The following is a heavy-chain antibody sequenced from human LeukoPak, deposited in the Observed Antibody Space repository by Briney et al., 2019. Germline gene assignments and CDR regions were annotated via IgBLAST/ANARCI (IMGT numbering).Heavy chain of an antibody. D-gene: IGHD6-13*01. Sequence: GRSLRLSCAASGFTFSSYGMHWVRQAPGKGLEWVAVISYDGSNKYYADSVKGRFTISRDNSKNTLYLQMNSLRAEDTAVYYCAKGGGSSSWSLKFYYYYYMDVWGKGTTVTVSS. CDR1: GFTFSSYG. CDR2: ISYDGSNK. J-gene: IGHJ6*03. V-gene: IGHV3-30*18. CDR3: AKGGGSSSWSLKFYYYYYMDV.